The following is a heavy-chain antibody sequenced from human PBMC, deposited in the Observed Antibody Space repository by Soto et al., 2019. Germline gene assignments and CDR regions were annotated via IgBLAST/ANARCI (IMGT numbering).Heavy chain of an antibody. CDR1: GASISSTRYY. V-gene: IGHV4-39*01. CDR3: ARPTSTDLRDPFDI. CDR2: IYYSGYA. J-gene: IGHJ3*02. D-gene: IGHD4-17*01. Sequence: QVQLQESGPGLVKPSETLSLTCTVSGASISSTRYYWGWIRQPPGQGLEWIGSIYYSGYAYYTPSLKSRVTISVDTSRDQFSLNLRSMTAADTAVYYCARPTSTDLRDPFDIWGQGIMVTVSS.